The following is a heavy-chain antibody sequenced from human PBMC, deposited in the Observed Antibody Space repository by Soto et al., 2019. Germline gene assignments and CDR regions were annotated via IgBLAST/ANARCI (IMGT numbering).Heavy chain of an antibody. Sequence: GGSLRLSCAASGFTFNRHLMSWVRQVPGKGPEWVANINRDGIDKYYLGSVTGRFTISRDNAKNSLYLEMNNLRAEDTAVYYCTRELIVGPAEYFQEWGQGTMMTV. J-gene: IGHJ1*01. V-gene: IGHV3-7*01. D-gene: IGHD1-26*01. CDR3: TRELIVGPAEYFQE. CDR1: GFTFNRHL. CDR2: INRDGIDK.